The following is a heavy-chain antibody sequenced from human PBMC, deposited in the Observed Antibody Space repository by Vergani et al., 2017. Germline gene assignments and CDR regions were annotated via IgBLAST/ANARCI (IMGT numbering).Heavy chain of an antibody. CDR2: ISYDGSNK. D-gene: IGHD1-1*01. Sequence: QVQLVESGGGVVQPGRSLRLPCAASGFTFSSYAMHWVRQAPGKGLEWVAVISYDGSNKYYEDSVKGRFTIARDNSKKTLYLQMNSLRAEDTAVYYCARDEQSGTTGDFDYWGQGTLVTGSA. J-gene: IGHJ4*02. CDR1: GFTFSSYA. V-gene: IGHV3-30-3*01. CDR3: ARDEQSGTTGDFDY.